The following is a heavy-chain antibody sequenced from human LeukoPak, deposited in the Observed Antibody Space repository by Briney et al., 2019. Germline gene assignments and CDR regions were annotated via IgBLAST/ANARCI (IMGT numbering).Heavy chain of an antibody. CDR3: ARVLVAYSDYEGLKY. D-gene: IGHD5-12*01. CDR1: GYTLTSYY. J-gene: IGHJ4*02. Sequence: ASVKVSCKASGYTLTSYYLHWVRQAPGQGLEWMGIMNPSGGSTNYAQKFHGRVMMTRDTSTSTVYMELSSLRSEDTSLYYCARVLVAYSDYEGLKYWGQGTLVTVSS. CDR2: MNPSGGST. V-gene: IGHV1-46*01.